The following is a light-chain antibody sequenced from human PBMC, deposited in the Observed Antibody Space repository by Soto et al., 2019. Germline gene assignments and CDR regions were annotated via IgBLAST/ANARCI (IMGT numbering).Light chain of an antibody. CDR2: AAS. Sequence: AIRMTQSPSSFSASTGDRVTITCRASQGISSYLAWYQQKPGKAPKLLIYAASTLQSGVPSRFSGSGSGTYFTLTISCLQSEDFATYYCQQYYSYPLTFGGGTKVESK. V-gene: IGKV1-8*01. CDR3: QQYYSYPLT. J-gene: IGKJ4*01. CDR1: QGISSY.